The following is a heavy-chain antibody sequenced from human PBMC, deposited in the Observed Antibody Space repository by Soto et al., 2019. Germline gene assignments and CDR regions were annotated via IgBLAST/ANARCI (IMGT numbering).Heavy chain of an antibody. CDR2: IIPVFGTA. V-gene: IGHV1-69*12. Sequence: QVQLVQSGAEVKKPGSSVKVSCKASGGTLSNYGISWVRQAPGQGLEWMGGIIPVFGTANYAQKFQGRVTMTADGSTTTVHIDVSSLRSHDPALDYWARGDATKTVVTTYYGRDVWGQGTTVTVSS. D-gene: IGHD4-17*01. CDR3: ARGDATKTVVTTYYGRDV. J-gene: IGHJ6*02. CDR1: GGTLSNYG.